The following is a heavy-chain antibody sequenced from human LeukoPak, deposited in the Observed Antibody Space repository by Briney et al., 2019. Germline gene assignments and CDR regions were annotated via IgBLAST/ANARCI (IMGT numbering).Heavy chain of an antibody. CDR2: IYYSGST. Sequence: PSETLSLTCTASGVYISSYYRSWIRQPPGKGLEWIGYIYYSGSTNYNPSLKSRVTISVDTSKNQFSLKLSSVTAADTAVYYCARCSKAGIAAAGSPYYYYGMDVWGQGTTVTVSS. CDR3: ARCSKAGIAAAGSPYYYYGMDV. D-gene: IGHD6-13*01. V-gene: IGHV4-59*01. CDR1: GVYISSYY. J-gene: IGHJ6*02.